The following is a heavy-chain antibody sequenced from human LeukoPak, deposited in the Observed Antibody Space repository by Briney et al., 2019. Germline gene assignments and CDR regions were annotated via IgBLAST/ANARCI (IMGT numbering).Heavy chain of an antibody. V-gene: IGHV3-53*05. CDR2: IYSGGST. CDR1: GFTVSSNY. Sequence: GGSLRLSCAASGFTVSSNYMTWVRQAPGKGLEWVAVIYSGGSTYYADSVKGRFTVSRDNSKNTLYLQMNSLRAEDTALYYCARGSGYLETFDYWGQGTLVTVSS. CDR3: ARGSGYLETFDY. J-gene: IGHJ4*02. D-gene: IGHD3-22*01.